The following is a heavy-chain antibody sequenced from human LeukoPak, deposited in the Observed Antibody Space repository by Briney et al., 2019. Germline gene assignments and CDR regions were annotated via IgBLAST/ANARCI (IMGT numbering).Heavy chain of an antibody. CDR1: GYTFTGYW. CDR2: INPNSGGT. D-gene: IGHD5-12*01. CDR3: ATHRDSGYDHLRY. V-gene: IGHV1-2*02. Sequence: ASVKVSCKASGYTFTGYWMHWVRQAPGQGLEWMGWINPNSGGTNYAQKFQGRVTMTRDTSISTAYMELSRLRSDDTAVYYCATHRDSGYDHLRYWGQGTLVTVSS. J-gene: IGHJ4*02.